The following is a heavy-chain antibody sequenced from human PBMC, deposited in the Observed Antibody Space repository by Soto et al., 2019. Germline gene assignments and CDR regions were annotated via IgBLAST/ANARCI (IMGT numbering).Heavy chain of an antibody. V-gene: IGHV4-30-4*01. J-gene: IGHJ1*01. D-gene: IGHD3-10*01. CDR1: GGSISRGDYY. CDR3: AKGGSGSYPEYFQH. Sequence: SETLSLTCTVSGGSISRGDYYWSWIRQPPGKGPEWIGYIYYSGSTYYNPSLKSRVTISVDTSKNQFPLKLSSVTAADTAVYYCAKGGSGSYPEYFQHWGQGTLVTVSS. CDR2: IYYSGST.